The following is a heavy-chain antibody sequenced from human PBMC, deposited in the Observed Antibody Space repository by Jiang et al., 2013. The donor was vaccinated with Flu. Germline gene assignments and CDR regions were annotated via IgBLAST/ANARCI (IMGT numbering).Heavy chain of an antibody. Sequence: QSGSELKKPGASVKVSCKASGYTFTSYAMNWMRQAPGQGLEWMGWINTNTGNPRYGQGFTGRFVFSLDTSVSTAYLEISSLQAEDTAVYYCARAGRAGSTGWYDYFEYWGQGTPVTVSS. CDR2: INTNTGNP. V-gene: IGHV7-4-1*02. CDR3: ARAGRAGSTGWYDYFEY. J-gene: IGHJ4*02. D-gene: IGHD6-19*01. CDR1: GYTFTSYA.